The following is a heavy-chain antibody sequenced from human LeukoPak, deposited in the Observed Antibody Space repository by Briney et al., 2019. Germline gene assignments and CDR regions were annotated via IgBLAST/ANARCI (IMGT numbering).Heavy chain of an antibody. J-gene: IGHJ2*01. CDR3: ARGVHGDYRWYFDL. CDR1: GGSISSYY. V-gene: IGHV4-59*01. Sequence: SETLSLTCTVSGGSISSYYWSWIRQPPGKGLEWIGYIYYSGSTNYNPSLKSRVTISVDTSKNKFSLELSAVTAADTAVYYCARGVHGDYRWYFDLWGRGTLVTVSS. CDR2: IYYSGST. D-gene: IGHD4-17*01.